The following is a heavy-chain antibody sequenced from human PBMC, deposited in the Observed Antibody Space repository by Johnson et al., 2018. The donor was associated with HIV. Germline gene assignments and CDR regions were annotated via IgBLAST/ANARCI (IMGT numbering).Heavy chain of an antibody. V-gene: IGHV3-20*04. CDR2: INWRGGSP. CDR3: ARGGRGVRITMIVVVPNDAFDI. D-gene: IGHD3-22*01. CDR1: GFTFDDYG. J-gene: IGHJ3*02. Sequence: VQLVESGGGVVRPGGSLRLSCAASGFTFDDYGMRWVRQAPGKGLEWVCGINWRGGSPGYADSVKGRFTISRDHAKNSLYLQMNSLRAEETAVYYCARGGRGVRITMIVVVPNDAFDIWGQGTMVTVSS.